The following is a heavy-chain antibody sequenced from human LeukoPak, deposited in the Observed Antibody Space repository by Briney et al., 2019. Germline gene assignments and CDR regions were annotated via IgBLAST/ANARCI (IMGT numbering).Heavy chain of an antibody. J-gene: IGHJ5*02. CDR2: IYHSGST. V-gene: IGHV4-38-2*02. CDR3: ARAGITGTGWFDP. CDR1: GYSISSGYC. Sequence: SETLSLTCTVSGYSISSGYCWGWIRQPPGKGLEWIGSIYHSGSTYYNPSLKSRVTISVDTSKNQFSLKLSSVTAADTAVYYCARAGITGTGWFDPWGQGTLVTVSS. D-gene: IGHD1-7*01.